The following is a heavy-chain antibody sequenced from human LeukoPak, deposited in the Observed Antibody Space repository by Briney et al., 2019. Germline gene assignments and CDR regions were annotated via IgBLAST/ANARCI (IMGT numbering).Heavy chain of an antibody. CDR3: ARVDTAMGSLDY. J-gene: IGHJ4*02. Sequence: EGSLRLSCAASGFSFSRYAMHWVRQAPGKGLEGVAIIWYDGSNEDYVDSVKGRFTISRANAKNILYLEMNSLRADDTAVYYCARVDTAMGSLDYWGQGILVTVSS. CDR2: IWYDGSNE. V-gene: IGHV3-33*01. D-gene: IGHD5-18*01. CDR1: GFSFSRYA.